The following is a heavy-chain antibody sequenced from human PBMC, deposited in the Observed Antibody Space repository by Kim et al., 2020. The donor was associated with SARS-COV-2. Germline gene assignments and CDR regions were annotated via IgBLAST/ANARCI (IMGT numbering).Heavy chain of an antibody. J-gene: IGHJ4*02. Sequence: TYYVDSVKGRLIISRDNSKDNLYLQMSSLRVEDTAVYYCATNLAAAGVVWGQGTLVTVSS. CDR2: T. CDR3: ATNLAAAGVV. V-gene: IGHV3-66*01. D-gene: IGHD6-13*01.